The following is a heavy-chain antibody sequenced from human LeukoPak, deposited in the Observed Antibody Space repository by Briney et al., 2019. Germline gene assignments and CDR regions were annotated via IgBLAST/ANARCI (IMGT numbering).Heavy chain of an antibody. CDR2: IIPIFGTA. Sequence: GASVKVSCKASGGTFSSYAISWVRQAPGQGLEWMGGIIPIFGTANYAQKFQGRVTITADESTSTAYMELSSLRSEDTAVYYCARDLSEYYYGSGSYNWFDPWGQGTLVTVSS. J-gene: IGHJ5*02. CDR1: GGTFSSYA. D-gene: IGHD3-10*01. CDR3: ARDLSEYYYGSGSYNWFDP. V-gene: IGHV1-69*13.